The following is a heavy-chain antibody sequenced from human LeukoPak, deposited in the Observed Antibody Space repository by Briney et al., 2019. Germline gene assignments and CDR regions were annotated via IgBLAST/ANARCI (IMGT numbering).Heavy chain of an antibody. Sequence: GASVKVSCKASGYTFTGYYMHWVRQAPGQGLEWMGWINPSSGGTNYAQKFQGRVTMTRDTSISTAYMELSRLRSDDTAVYYCARAPGVSRYFDWLLWGSRFDTWGQGTLVTVSS. CDR1: GYTFTGYY. J-gene: IGHJ5*02. V-gene: IGHV1-2*02. CDR2: INPSSGGT. CDR3: ARAPGVSRYFDWLLWGSRFDT. D-gene: IGHD3-9*01.